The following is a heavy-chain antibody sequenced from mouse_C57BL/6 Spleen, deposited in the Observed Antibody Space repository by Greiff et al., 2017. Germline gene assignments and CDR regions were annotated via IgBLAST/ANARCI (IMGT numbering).Heavy chain of an antibody. D-gene: IGHD2-4*01. V-gene: IGHV1-64*01. J-gene: IGHJ2*01. Sequence: VQLQQPGAELVKPGASVKLSCKASGYTFTSYWMHWVKQRPGQGLEWIGMIHPNSGSTNYNEKFKSKATLTVDKSSSTAYMQLSSLTSEDSAVYYCARGDYDGRSFDDWGQGTTLTVSS. CDR3: ARGDYDGRSFDD. CDR2: IHPNSGST. CDR1: GYTFTSYW.